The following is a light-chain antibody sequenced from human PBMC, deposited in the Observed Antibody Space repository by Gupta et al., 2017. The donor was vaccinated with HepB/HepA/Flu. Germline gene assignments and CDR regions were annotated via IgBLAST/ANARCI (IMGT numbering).Light chain of an antibody. CDR2: DAS. CDR1: QGIGSL. J-gene: IGKJ4*01. CDR3: QEAKSFT. V-gene: IGKV1-12*02. Sequence: QMTQSPSSVSASVGDRVTIPCRASQGIGSLLAWYQQRPGKAPNLLIYDASSLQSGVPSRVSGSGSETDFTLTISSLQPEDFATYYCQEAKSFTFGGGTKVEIK.